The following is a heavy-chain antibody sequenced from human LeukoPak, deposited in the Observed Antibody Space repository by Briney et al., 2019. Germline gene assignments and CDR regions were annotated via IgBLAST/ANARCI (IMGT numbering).Heavy chain of an antibody. CDR1: GFTFSSYA. J-gene: IGHJ4*02. V-gene: IGHV3-23*01. CDR3: AKDPYHYDSSGYYYVD. CDR2: ISGSGGST. Sequence: PGGSLRLSCAASGFTFSSYAMSWVRQAPGKGLEWVSAISGSGGSTYYADSVEGRFTISRDNSKNTLYLQMNSLRAEDTAVYYCAKDPYHYDSSGYYYVDWGQGTLVTVSS. D-gene: IGHD3-22*01.